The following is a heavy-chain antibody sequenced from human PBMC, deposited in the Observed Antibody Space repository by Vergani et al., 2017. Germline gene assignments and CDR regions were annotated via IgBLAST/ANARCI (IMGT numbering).Heavy chain of an antibody. CDR3: AKGWGSGGGY. D-gene: IGHD1-26*01. Sequence: QVQLVQSGAEVKKPGASVKVSCKASGYTFIGYFMHWMRQAPGQGLEWMGWINPSSGGTNYAQKFQGRVTMTTDTSINTAYMELSRLTSDDTAVYFCAKGWGSGGGYWGQGTLVAVSS. CDR1: GYTFIGYF. J-gene: IGHJ4*02. V-gene: IGHV1-2*02. CDR2: INPSSGGT.